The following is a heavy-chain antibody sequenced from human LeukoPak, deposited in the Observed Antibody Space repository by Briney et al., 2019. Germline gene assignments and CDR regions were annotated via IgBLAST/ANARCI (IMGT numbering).Heavy chain of an antibody. CDR3: AIDPALGYDSSGYYPFDY. CDR2: IYHSGST. CDR1: GYSISSSYY. Sequence: ASETLSLTCTVSGYSISSSYYWGWIRRPPGKGLEWIGSIYHSGSTYYNPSLKSRVTISVDTSKNQFSLKLSSVTAADTAVYYCAIDPALGYDSSGYYPFDYWGQGTLVTVSS. J-gene: IGHJ4*02. D-gene: IGHD3-22*01. V-gene: IGHV4-38-2*02.